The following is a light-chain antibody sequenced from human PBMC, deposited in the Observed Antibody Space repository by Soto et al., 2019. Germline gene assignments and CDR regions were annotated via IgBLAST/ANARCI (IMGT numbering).Light chain of an antibody. V-gene: IGLV2-23*01. CDR3: CSYAGSIVV. J-gene: IGLJ2*01. CDR2: EGS. Sequence: QSALTQPASVSGSPGQSITISCTGTSSDVGSYNLVSWYQQHPGKAPKLMIYEGSKRPSGVSNRFSVSKSGNTASLTISGLQAEDEADYYCCSYAGSIVVFGGGTKLTVL. CDR1: SSDVGSYNL.